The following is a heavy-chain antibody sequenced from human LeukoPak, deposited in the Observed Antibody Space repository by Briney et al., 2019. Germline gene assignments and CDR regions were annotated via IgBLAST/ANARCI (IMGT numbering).Heavy chain of an antibody. CDR3: ARDLAGDKIY. J-gene: IGHJ4*02. D-gene: IGHD2-21*01. CDR2: INPKSGGT. V-gene: IGHV1-2*02. CDR1: GYTFTGYY. Sequence: GASVKVSCKASGYTFTGYYMHWVRQAPGQGLEWMGWINPKSGGTNYAQKFQGRVTMTRDTSISTAYMELIWLRSDDTAVYYCARDLAGDKIYWGQGTLVTVSS.